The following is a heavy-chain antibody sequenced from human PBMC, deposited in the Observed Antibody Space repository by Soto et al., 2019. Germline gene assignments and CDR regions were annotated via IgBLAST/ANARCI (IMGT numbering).Heavy chain of an antibody. CDR1: HYSSNSNYY. V-gene: IGHV4-38-2*01. CDR2: IHHSGTT. CDR3: ARGLYGSNFDF. Sequence: SENLALTCDVSHYSSNSNYYWLWIRQPPGKGLEWIGAIHHSGTTYYTPSLKSRVTISMDTSKNHFSLKLTSMTATDTAMYYCARGLYGSNFDFWGQGTPLTVSS. J-gene: IGHJ4*02. D-gene: IGHD2-2*01.